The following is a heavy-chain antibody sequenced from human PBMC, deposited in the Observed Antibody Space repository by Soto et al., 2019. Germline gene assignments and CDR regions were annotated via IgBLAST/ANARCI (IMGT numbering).Heavy chain of an antibody. CDR3: ARVAVGLDY. Sequence: QVQLQESGPGLVKPSETLSLTCSVSGGSVSSGSYYWSWIRQSPEKGLEWIGYIYYTGGTKYNPSLTRRGTISADTSRNHFSLKLTSVTAADPAVYYWARVAVGLDYWGQGVLVTVSS. D-gene: IGHD6-19*01. V-gene: IGHV4-61*03. J-gene: IGHJ4*02. CDR2: IYYTGGT. CDR1: GGSVSSGSYY.